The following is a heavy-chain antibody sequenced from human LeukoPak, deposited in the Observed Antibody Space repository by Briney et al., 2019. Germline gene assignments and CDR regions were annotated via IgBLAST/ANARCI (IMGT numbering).Heavy chain of an antibody. D-gene: IGHD3-3*01. Sequence: ASVKVSCKASGYTFTSYDINWVRQATGQGLEWMGWMNPDSGNTGYAQKFQGRVTMTRNTSISTAYMELSSLRSEDTAVYYCARAPTTHERFLEWLLKGGRGYYFDYWGQGTLVTVSS. CDR3: ARAPTTHERFLEWLLKGGRGYYFDY. CDR2: MNPDSGNT. J-gene: IGHJ4*02. V-gene: IGHV1-8*01. CDR1: GYTFTSYD.